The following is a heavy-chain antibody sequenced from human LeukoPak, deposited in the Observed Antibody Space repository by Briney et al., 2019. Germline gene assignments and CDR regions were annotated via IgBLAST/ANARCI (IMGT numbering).Heavy chain of an antibody. V-gene: IGHV4-59*01. Sequence: SETLSLTCTVSGGSISSYYWSWIRQPPGKGLEWIGYIYYSGSTNHNPSLKSRVTISVDTSKNQFSLKLSSVTAADTAVYYCARLYGSGSYDFDYWGQGTLVTVSS. CDR1: GGSISSYY. J-gene: IGHJ4*02. CDR2: IYYSGST. D-gene: IGHD3-10*01. CDR3: ARLYGSGSYDFDY.